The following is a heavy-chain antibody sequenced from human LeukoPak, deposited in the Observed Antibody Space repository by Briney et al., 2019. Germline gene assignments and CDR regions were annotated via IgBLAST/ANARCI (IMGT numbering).Heavy chain of an antibody. CDR1: GGSISSGSYY. CDR3: ASSSGYNSY. D-gene: IGHD3-22*01. CDR2: IYTSGST. J-gene: IGHJ4*02. Sequence: SQTLSLACTVSGGSISSGSYYWSWIRQPAGKGLEWIGRIYTSGSTNYNPSLKSRVTISVDTSKNQFSLKLSSATAADTAVYYCASSSGYNSYWGQGTLVTVSS. V-gene: IGHV4-61*02.